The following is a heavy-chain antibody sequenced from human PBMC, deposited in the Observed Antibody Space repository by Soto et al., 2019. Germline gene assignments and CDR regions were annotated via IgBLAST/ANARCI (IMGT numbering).Heavy chain of an antibody. CDR2: ISTYRGDT. CDR3: ARHHGPTTSEKWFDP. Sequence: QVHLVQSGVEVKTPGASVKVSCQASGYTFFTYDITWVRQAPGQGLEWMGWISTYRGDTKSAQKFQGRVTMTTDTSTTTAYLELRSLRSDDTAVYYCARHHGPTTSEKWFDPWGQGTLVTVSS. CDR1: GYTFFTYD. J-gene: IGHJ5*02. D-gene: IGHD5-12*01. V-gene: IGHV1-18*01.